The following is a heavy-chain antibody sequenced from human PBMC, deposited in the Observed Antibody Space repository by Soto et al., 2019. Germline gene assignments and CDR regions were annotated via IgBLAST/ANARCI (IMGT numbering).Heavy chain of an antibody. J-gene: IGHJ6*02. CDR2: INYSGIT. D-gene: IGHD1-1*01. CDR1: GGSLSGYY. V-gene: IGHV4-34*01. Sequence: QVQLQQWGAGLLKPSETLSLTCAVYGGSLSGYYGNWIRQSPGKGLEWIGEINYSGITNYNPSLKSRVKISIDTSKNQFSLNLSSVTAADTAVYYCARTRNLDVWGQGTTVTVSS. CDR3: ARTRNLDV.